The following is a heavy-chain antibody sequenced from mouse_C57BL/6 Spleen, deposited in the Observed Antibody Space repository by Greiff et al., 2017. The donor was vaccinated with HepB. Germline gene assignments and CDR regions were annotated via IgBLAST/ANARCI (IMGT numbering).Heavy chain of an antibody. J-gene: IGHJ2*01. CDR3: ARSTAQVLFDY. V-gene: IGHV1-19*01. CDR1: GYTFTDYY. Sequence: VQLQQSGPVLVKPGASVKMSCKASGYTFTDYYMNWVKQSHGKSLEWIGVINPYNGGTSYNQKFKGKATLTVDKSSSTAYMELNSLTSEDSAVYYCARSTAQVLFDYWGQGTTLTVSS. D-gene: IGHD3-2*02. CDR2: INPYNGGT.